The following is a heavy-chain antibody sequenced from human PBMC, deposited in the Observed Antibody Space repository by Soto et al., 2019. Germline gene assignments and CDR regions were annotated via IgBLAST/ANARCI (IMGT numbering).Heavy chain of an antibody. D-gene: IGHD3-16*01. J-gene: IGHJ4*02. Sequence: PGGSLRLSCAASGFTFCSYSMNWVRQAPGKGLEWVSYISSSSSTIYYADSVKGRFTISRDNAKNSLYLQMNSLRAEDTAVYYCARDRTFRGRRYYFDYRGQGTLVTVSS. V-gene: IGHV3-48*01. CDR1: GFTFCSYS. CDR2: ISSSSSTI. CDR3: ARDRTFRGRRYYFDY.